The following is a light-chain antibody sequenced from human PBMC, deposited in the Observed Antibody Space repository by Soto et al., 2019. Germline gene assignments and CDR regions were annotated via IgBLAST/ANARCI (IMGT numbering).Light chain of an antibody. V-gene: IGLV1-40*01. J-gene: IGLJ1*01. Sequence: QSVLTQPPSVSGAPGQRVTISCTGSSSNIGAGYDVHWYQQRPGTAPKLLIFXXXNXPSGVPDRFSGSKSGTSASLAITGLQAEDEGDYYCQSYDSTLSARYVFGTGTKVTVL. CDR3: QSYDSTLSARYV. CDR1: SSNIGAGYD. CDR2: XXX.